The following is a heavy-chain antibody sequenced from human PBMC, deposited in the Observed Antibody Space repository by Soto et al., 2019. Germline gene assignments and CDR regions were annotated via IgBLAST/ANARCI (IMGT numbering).Heavy chain of an antibody. CDR3: ARAWEFSGGNVWFDP. J-gene: IGHJ5*02. D-gene: IGHD3-10*01. Sequence: VASVKVSCKASGGTFSSYAISGVRQAPGQGLEWMGGIIPIFGAANYAQKFQGRVTITADKSTSTAYMELSSLRSEDTAVYYCARAWEFSGGNVWFDPWGQGTRGTVCS. CDR2: IIPIFGAA. CDR1: GGTFSSYA. V-gene: IGHV1-69*06.